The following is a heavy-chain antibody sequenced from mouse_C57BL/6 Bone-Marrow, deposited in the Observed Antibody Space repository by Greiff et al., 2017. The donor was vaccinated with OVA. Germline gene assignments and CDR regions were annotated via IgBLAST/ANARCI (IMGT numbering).Heavy chain of an antibody. Sequence: EVQLVESGGGLVQPGGSLSLSCAASGFTFTDYYMSWVRQPPGKALEWLGFIRNKANGYPTEYSASVKGRFTISRDNSQSILYLQMNALRAEDSATYYCARSAIRYGYDGNFDYWGQGTTLTVSS. CDR1: GFTFTDYY. J-gene: IGHJ2*01. CDR3: ARSAIRYGYDGNFDY. V-gene: IGHV7-3*01. D-gene: IGHD2-2*01. CDR2: IRNKANGYPT.